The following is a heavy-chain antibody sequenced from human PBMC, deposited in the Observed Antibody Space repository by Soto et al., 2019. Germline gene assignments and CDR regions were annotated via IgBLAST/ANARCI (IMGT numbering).Heavy chain of an antibody. CDR1: GGSISSYY. Sequence: SETLSLTCTVSGGSISSYYWSWIRQPPGKGLEWIGYIYYSGSTNYNPSLKSRVTISVDTSKNQFSLKLSSVTAADTAVYYCARHKENRVLRYFVVFDYWGQGTLVTVSS. CDR2: IYYSGST. J-gene: IGHJ4*02. D-gene: IGHD3-9*01. V-gene: IGHV4-59*08. CDR3: ARHKENRVLRYFVVFDY.